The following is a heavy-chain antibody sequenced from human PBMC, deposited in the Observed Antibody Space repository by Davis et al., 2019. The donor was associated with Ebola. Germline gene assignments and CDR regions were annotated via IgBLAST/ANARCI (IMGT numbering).Heavy chain of an antibody. J-gene: IGHJ4*02. V-gene: IGHV3-21*04. D-gene: IGHD2-15*01. Sequence: GESLKISCAATGFTFSSNSMNWVRQAPGKGLEWVSSITSDSGRTSYAESVKGRFTISRDNAKNSLYLRMNSLRDEDTALYYCVRDATRGGDFDYWGQGTLVTVSS. CDR3: VRDATRGGDFDY. CDR2: ITSDSGRT. CDR1: GFTFSSNS.